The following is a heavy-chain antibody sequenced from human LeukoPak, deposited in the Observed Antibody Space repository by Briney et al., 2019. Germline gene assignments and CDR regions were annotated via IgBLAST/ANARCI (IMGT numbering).Heavy chain of an antibody. Sequence: GGSLRLSCAASGFTFSNFAMNWVRQAPGKGLEWVSTISGSGGITYYADSVKGRFTISRDNSKNTLYLQMNSPRAEDTAVYYCAKARWSGPFYFDYWGQGTLVTVSS. CDR3: AKARWSGPFYFDY. CDR1: GFTFSNFA. V-gene: IGHV3-23*01. J-gene: IGHJ4*02. D-gene: IGHD3-3*01. CDR2: ISGSGGIT.